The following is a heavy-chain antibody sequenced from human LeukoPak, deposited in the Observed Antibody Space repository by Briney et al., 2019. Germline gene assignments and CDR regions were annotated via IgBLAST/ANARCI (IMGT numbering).Heavy chain of an antibody. Sequence: GGSLRLSCAASGFSFSNAWMSWVRQAPGKGLEWVGRIKSKSDGETRDYAAPVRGRFAISRDDSKNTLFLLMNSLKTDDTAVSFCITDPGDYENFWGQGTLVTVSS. CDR2: IKSKSDGETR. CDR1: GFSFSNAW. D-gene: IGHD4-17*01. CDR3: ITDPGDYENF. V-gene: IGHV3-15*01. J-gene: IGHJ4*02.